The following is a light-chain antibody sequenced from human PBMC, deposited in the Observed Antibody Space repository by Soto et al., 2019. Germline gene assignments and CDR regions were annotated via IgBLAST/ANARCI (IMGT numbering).Light chain of an antibody. CDR1: SSDVGGYNY. Sequence: QSALTQPPSASGSLGQSVTISCTGTSSDVGGYNYVSWHQQHPGKAPKVMIYEVTKRPPGVPDRFSGSKSGNTASLTVSGLQAEDEAEYDCSSFAGGGNPVLLGGGTKLTVL. CDR2: EVT. CDR3: SSFAGGGNPVL. J-gene: IGLJ2*01. V-gene: IGLV2-8*01.